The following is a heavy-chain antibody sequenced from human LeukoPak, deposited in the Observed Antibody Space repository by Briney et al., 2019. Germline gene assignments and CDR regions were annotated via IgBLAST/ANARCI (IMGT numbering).Heavy chain of an antibody. D-gene: IGHD6-6*01. J-gene: IGHJ4*02. CDR1: GGSSSSYY. CDR3: ARGTPYITSYYLDY. CDR2: IYTSGST. Sequence: SETLSLTCSVSGGSSSSYYWTWIRQPAGKGLEWIGRIYTSGSTNYNPSLKSRVTMSVDTSKNQFSLKLSSVTAADTAVYYCARGTPYITSYYLDYWGQGTLVTVSS. V-gene: IGHV4-4*07.